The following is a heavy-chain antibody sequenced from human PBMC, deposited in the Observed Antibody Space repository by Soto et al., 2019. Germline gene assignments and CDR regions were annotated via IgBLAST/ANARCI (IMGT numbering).Heavy chain of an antibody. D-gene: IGHD4-17*01. J-gene: IGHJ4*02. CDR2: ISDSGGST. Sequence: EVQLLESGGDLVQPGGSLRVSCAASGFTFSSYAMNWVRQGPGKGLEWVSLISDSGGSTYYADSVKGRFTISRDDSKSQLYLQMNSLRAEDTAVYYCAKSHFGASGSYFDYWGQGTLVTVSS. V-gene: IGHV3-23*01. CDR1: GFTFSSYA. CDR3: AKSHFGASGSYFDY.